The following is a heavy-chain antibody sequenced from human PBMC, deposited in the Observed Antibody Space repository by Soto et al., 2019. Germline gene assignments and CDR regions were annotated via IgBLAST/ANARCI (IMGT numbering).Heavy chain of an antibody. Sequence: ASVKVSCKVSGYTLTELSMHWVRQAPGKGLEWMGGFDPEDGETIYAQKFQGRVTMTEDTSTDTAYMELRSLRFDDTAVFYCARDNYDILTGLDAFDIWGQGTMVTVSS. CDR2: FDPEDGET. CDR3: ARDNYDILTGLDAFDI. V-gene: IGHV1-24*01. D-gene: IGHD3-9*01. J-gene: IGHJ3*02. CDR1: GYTLTELS.